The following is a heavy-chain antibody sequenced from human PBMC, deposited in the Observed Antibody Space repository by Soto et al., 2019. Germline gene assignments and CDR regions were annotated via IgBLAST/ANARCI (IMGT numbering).Heavy chain of an antibody. V-gene: IGHV1-3*04. CDR2: INTGNGNT. D-gene: IGHD2-2*02. Sequence: QVQLVQSGAEVKKPGASVKVSCTASGYTLTSYAMHWVRQAPGQRLEWMGWINTGNGNTKYSQKFQGRVTITRDTPASTVYMELSSLGSEDTAVYYCARQGMVAPTAINWFDPWGQGTLVTVSS. CDR3: ARQGMVAPTAINWFDP. CDR1: GYTLTSYA. J-gene: IGHJ5*02.